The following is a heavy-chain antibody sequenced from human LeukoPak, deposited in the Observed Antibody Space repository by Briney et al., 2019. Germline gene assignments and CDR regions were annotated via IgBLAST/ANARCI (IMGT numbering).Heavy chain of an antibody. D-gene: IGHD2-2*01. CDR2: FDPEDGET. CDR1: GYTLTELS. CDR3: AKGQGYCSSTNCYNWFDP. J-gene: IGHJ5*02. Sequence: ASVKVSCKVSGYTLTELSMHWVRQAPGKGLEWMGGFDPEDGETIYAQKFQGRVTMTEDTSTDTAYMELSSLRAEDTALYYCAKGQGYCSSTNCYNWFDPWGQGTLVTVSS. V-gene: IGHV1-24*01.